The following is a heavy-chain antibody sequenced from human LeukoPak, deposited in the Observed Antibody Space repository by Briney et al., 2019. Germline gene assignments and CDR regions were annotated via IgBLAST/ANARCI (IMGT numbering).Heavy chain of an antibody. CDR2: INPNSGGT. Sequence: ASVKVSCKASGYTFTSYYMHWVRQAPGQGLESMGWINPNSGGTNYAQKFQGRVTMTRDTSISTAYMELSRLRSDDTAVYYCARDPNYCDDTSGWHYYFDYWGQGTLVTVSS. J-gene: IGHJ4*02. V-gene: IGHV1-2*02. D-gene: IGHD3-22*01. CDR3: ARDPNYCDDTSGWHYYFDY. CDR1: GYTFTSYY.